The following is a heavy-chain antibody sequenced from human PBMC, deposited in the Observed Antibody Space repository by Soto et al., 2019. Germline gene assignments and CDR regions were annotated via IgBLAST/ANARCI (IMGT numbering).Heavy chain of an antibody. V-gene: IGHV6-1*01. J-gene: IGHJ4*02. D-gene: IGHD3-3*01. CDR3: ARGDLVVGSGTEYYFDY. CDR1: GDSVSSNSAA. CDR2: TYYRSKWYN. Sequence: PPQTLSLTCAISGDSVSSNSAAWNWIRQSPSRGLEWLGRTYYRSKWYNDYAVSVKSRITINPDTSKNQFSLQLNSVTPEDTAVYYCARGDLVVGSGTEYYFDYWGQGTLVTVSS.